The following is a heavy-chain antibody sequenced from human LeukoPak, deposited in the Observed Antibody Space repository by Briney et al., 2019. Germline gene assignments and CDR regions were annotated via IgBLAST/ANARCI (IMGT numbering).Heavy chain of an antibody. D-gene: IGHD2-2*01. CDR3: ARSYCSSTSCYWGVNYYYGMDV. CDR1: GGSIISDY. CDR2: IYYSGST. V-gene: IGHV4-59*04. J-gene: IGHJ6*02. Sequence: SGTLSLTCTVSGGSIISDYWSWIRQPPGGGLEWSGEIYYSGSTYYNPSLKSRVTISVDTSKTQFSLKLSSVTAADTAVYYCARSYCSSTSCYWGVNYYYGMDVWGQGTTVTVSS.